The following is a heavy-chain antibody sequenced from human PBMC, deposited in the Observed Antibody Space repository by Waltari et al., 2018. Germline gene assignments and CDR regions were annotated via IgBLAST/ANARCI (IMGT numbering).Heavy chain of an antibody. J-gene: IGHJ4*02. CDR2: IYGSGSST. Sequence: QLQLQESGPGLVKPPETLSLTCAVSGGSISSSYWSWIRQPPGKGLEWIGYIYGSGSSTNYNPSRKSRVTLSVDTSKNQFSLKLSSVTAADTAVYYCARHLARRWYFDYWGQGVLVTVSS. CDR3: ARHLARRWYFDY. V-gene: IGHV4-59*08. CDR1: GGSISSSY. D-gene: IGHD2-15*01.